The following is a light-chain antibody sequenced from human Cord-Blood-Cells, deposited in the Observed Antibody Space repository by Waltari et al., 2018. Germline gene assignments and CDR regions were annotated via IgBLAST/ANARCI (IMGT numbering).Light chain of an antibody. CDR3: QQSYSTPYT. J-gene: IGKJ2*01. CDR1: QSISSY. Sequence: IQMPQSPSSVSASVGDRVTITCRASQSISSYLNWYQQKPGKAPKLLIYAASSLQSGVPSRFSGSGSGTDFTLTISSLQPEDFATYYCQQSYSTPYTFGQGTKLEIK. CDR2: AAS. V-gene: IGKV1-39*01.